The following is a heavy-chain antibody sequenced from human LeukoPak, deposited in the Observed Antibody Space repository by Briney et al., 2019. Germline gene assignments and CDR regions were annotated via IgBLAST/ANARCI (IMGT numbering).Heavy chain of an antibody. V-gene: IGHV3-30*18. J-gene: IGHJ4*02. D-gene: IGHD3-22*01. CDR2: ISYDGRNE. CDR1: GFTISTYG. CDR3: AKDLYYYDSSDPFDY. Sequence: GGSLRLSCAASGFTISTYGMHWVRQAPGKGLEWVAVISYDGRNEYYADSVKGRFTISRDNSKNTLYLQMNSLRAEDTAVYYCAKDLYYYDSSDPFDYWGQGTLVTVSS.